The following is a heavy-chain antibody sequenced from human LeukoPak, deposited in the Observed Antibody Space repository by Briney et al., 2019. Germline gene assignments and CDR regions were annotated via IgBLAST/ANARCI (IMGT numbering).Heavy chain of an antibody. D-gene: IGHD3-22*01. V-gene: IGHV1-69*01. CDR2: IIPIFGTA. Sequence: EASVKVSCKASAGTFSSYAISWVRQAPGQGLEWMGGIIPIFGTANYAQKFQGRVTITADESTSTAYMELSSLRSEDTAVYYCARVPSYYDSSGIDYWGQGTLVTVSS. CDR3: ARVPSYYDSSGIDY. CDR1: AGTFSSYA. J-gene: IGHJ4*02.